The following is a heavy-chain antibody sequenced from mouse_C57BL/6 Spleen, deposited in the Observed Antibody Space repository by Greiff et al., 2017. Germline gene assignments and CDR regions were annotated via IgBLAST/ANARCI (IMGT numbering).Heavy chain of an antibody. CDR3: ARMVTGYAMDY. V-gene: IGHV1-26*01. J-gene: IGHJ4*01. CDR2: INPNNGGT. D-gene: IGHD2-2*01. Sequence: EVQLQQSGPELVKPGASVKISCKASGYTFTDYYMNWVKQSHGKSLEWIGDINPNNGGTSYNQKFKGKATLTVDKSSSTAYMELRSLTSEDSAVYYCARMVTGYAMDYWGQGTSVTVSS. CDR1: GYTFTDYY.